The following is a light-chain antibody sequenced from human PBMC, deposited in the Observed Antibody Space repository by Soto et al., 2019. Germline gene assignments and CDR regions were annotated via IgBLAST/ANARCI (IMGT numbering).Light chain of an antibody. Sequence: QSALTQPATVSGSPGQSITISCTGNSSNVGGYNYVSWYKQHPGKAPKLMIYDVSNRPSGVSNRFSGSKAGNTASLIIFGLQAVDEAKYYCSAETSSSSGYDVRTGTNVTVL. CDR3: SAETSSSSGYD. CDR2: DVS. J-gene: IGLJ1*01. CDR1: SSNVGGYNY. V-gene: IGLV2-14*01.